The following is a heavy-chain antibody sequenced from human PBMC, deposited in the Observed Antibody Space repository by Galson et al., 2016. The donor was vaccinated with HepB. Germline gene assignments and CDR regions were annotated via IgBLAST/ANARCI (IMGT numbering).Heavy chain of an antibody. V-gene: IGHV5-51*01. CDR3: ARRVLTGSWYGYYFDY. CDR2: IYPGDSDT. J-gene: IGHJ4*02. Sequence: QSGAEVKKPGESLKISCKGSGYSFTNYWLGWVRQMPGKGLEWMGIIYPGDSDTRYSPSFQGQVTISAAKSISTAYPQWSSLKASDTAMSYCARRVLTGSWYGYYFDYWCQATLVTVSS. D-gene: IGHD6-13*01. CDR1: GYSFTNYW.